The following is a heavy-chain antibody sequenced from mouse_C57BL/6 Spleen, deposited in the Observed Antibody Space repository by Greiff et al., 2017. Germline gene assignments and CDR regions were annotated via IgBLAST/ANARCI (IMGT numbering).Heavy chain of an antibody. Sequence: VQLQQPGAELVKPGASVTLSCKASGYTFTSYWMHWVKQRPGQGLEWIGMIHPNSGSTNYNEKFKSKATLTVDKSSSNAYMQLSSRTSEDSAVYYCARSATVVADGYAMDYWGQGTSVTVSS. CDR1: GYTFTSYW. CDR2: IHPNSGST. D-gene: IGHD1-1*01. J-gene: IGHJ4*01. V-gene: IGHV1-64*01. CDR3: ARSATVVADGYAMDY.